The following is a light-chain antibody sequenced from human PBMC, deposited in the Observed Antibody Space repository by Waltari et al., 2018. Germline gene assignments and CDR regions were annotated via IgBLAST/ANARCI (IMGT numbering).Light chain of an antibody. J-gene: IGKJ4*01. CDR2: DAS. V-gene: IGKV3-11*01. CDR1: QSVSSY. CDR3: QQRSNLPLT. Sequence: EIVLTQSPATLSLSPGERATLSCRASQSVSSYLAWYQQKPGQAPRLLIYDASNRATRIPARFSGSGSGTDFTLTISSLEPEDFAVYYCQQRSNLPLTFGGGTKVEIK.